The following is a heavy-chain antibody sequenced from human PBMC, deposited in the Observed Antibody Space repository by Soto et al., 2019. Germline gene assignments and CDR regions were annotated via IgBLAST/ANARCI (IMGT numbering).Heavy chain of an antibody. CDR2: IYYSGST. D-gene: IGHD3-10*01. V-gene: IGHV4-59*01. CDR3: ARAGGFSSGMDV. Sequence: QVQLQESGPGLVKPSETLSLTCTVSGGSIGSYYWNWIRQPPGKGLEWIGYIYYSGSTNYNPSLKSRVPISGDTSKNQFSLKLSSVTAADTAVYYCARAGGFSSGMDVWGQGTTVTVSS. CDR1: GGSIGSYY. J-gene: IGHJ6*02.